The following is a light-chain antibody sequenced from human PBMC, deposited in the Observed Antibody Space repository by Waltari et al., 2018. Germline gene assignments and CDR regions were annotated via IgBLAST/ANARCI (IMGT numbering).Light chain of an antibody. CDR1: QSVSRT. Sequence: IVLTQSPGTLSLSPGARATLSCRASQSVSRTLAWYQQKPGQAPSHLIYGASTRATVIPDMFSGSGSGTDFSLTISRLEPEDFAVYYCQHYVRLPATFGQGTKVEIK. V-gene: IGKV3-20*01. J-gene: IGKJ1*01. CDR3: QHYVRLPAT. CDR2: GAS.